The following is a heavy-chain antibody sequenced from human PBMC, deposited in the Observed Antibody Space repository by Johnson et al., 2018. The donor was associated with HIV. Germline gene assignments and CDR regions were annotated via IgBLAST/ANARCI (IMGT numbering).Heavy chain of an antibody. Sequence: VQLVESGGGLIQPGGSLRLSCAASGFTVSSNYMSWVRQAPGKGLEWVSSIYRGGNTYYAASVKGRFTISRDNSENTLYLQMNSLRAEDTAVYYCAREGVGTTSDDAFDIWGQGTMVTVSS. V-gene: IGHV3-53*01. J-gene: IGHJ3*02. CDR3: AREGVGTTSDDAFDI. CDR1: GFTVSSNY. D-gene: IGHD1-26*01. CDR2: IYRGGNT.